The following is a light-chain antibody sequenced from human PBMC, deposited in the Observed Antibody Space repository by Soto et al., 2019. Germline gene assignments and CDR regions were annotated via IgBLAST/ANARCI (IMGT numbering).Light chain of an antibody. CDR1: QSISSW. CDR2: KAS. V-gene: IGKV1-5*03. CDR3: QQYNSYSYT. J-gene: IGKJ2*01. Sequence: DIQMTQSPSTLSASVGDRVTITCRASQSISSWLAWYQQKPGKAPKLLIYKASSLESGVPSRFSGSGSETEFTLTISSLQPDDFATYYCQQYNSYSYTFGQGTKVEIK.